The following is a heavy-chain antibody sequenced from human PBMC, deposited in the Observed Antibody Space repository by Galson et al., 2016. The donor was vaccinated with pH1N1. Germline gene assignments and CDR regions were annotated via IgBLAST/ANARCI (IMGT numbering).Heavy chain of an antibody. J-gene: IGHJ4*02. CDR2: IRYDGSNK. D-gene: IGHD5-12*01. CDR1: GFTFNSYG. V-gene: IGHV3-30*02. CDR3: SKDRGYSYGRFFDY. Sequence: CAASGFTFNSYGMHWVRQAPGKGPEWVAFIRYDGSNKYYADSVKGRFTISRDNSKNMLYLQMNSLRTEDTAVYYCSKDRGYSYGRFFDYWGQGALVIVSS.